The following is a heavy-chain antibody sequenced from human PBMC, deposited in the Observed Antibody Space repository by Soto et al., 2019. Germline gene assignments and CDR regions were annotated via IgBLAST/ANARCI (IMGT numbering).Heavy chain of an antibody. J-gene: IGHJ5*02. CDR3: ASFYDFWSGLNWFDP. Sequence: AGGSLRLSCAASGFTVSSNYMSWVRQAPGKGLEWVSVIYSGGSTYYADSVKGRFTISRDNSKNTLYLQMNSLRAEDTAVYYCASFYDFWSGLNWFDPWGQGTLVTVSS. V-gene: IGHV3-66*01. CDR2: IYSGGST. CDR1: GFTVSSNY. D-gene: IGHD3-3*01.